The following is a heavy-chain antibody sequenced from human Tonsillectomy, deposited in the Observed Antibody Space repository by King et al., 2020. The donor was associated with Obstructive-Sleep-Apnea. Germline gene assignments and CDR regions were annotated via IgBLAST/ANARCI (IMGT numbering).Heavy chain of an antibody. V-gene: IGHV4-39*01. J-gene: IGHJ3*02. Sequence: QLQESGPGLVKPSETLSLTCTVSGGSISSSSYYWGGIRQPPGKGLEWIGSIYYSGGTYYNPSPKSRVTIAVDTSKNQFSLKLSSVTAADTAVYYCARLPLIYDILTGNDAFDIWGQGTMVTVSS. CDR3: ARLPLIYDILTGNDAFDI. CDR2: IYYSGGT. CDR1: GGSISSSSYY. D-gene: IGHD3-9*01.